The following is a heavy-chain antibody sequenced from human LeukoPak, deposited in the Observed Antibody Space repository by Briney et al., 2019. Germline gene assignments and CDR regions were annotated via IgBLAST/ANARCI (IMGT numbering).Heavy chain of an antibody. CDR2: ISGSGGST. D-gene: IGHD5-18*01. J-gene: IGHJ4*02. CDR3: AKGIGYLLRVAFDY. CDR1: GFTVSSNY. Sequence: PGGSLRLSCAASGFTVSSNYMNWVRQAPGKGLEWVSAISGSGGSTYYADSVKGRFTISRDNSKNTLYLQMNSLRAEDSAVYYCAKGIGYLLRVAFDYWGQGTLVTVSS. V-gene: IGHV3-23*01.